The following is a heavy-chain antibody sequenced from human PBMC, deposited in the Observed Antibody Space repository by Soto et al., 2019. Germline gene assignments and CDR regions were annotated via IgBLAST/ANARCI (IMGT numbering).Heavy chain of an antibody. V-gene: IGHV4-39*07. CDR1: GGSISSSSYY. CDR2: IYYSGST. Sequence: PSETLSLTCTVSGGSISSSSYYWGWIRQPPGKGLEWIGSIYYSGSTNYNPSLKSRVTISVDTSKNQFSLKLSSVTAADTAVYYCAREIRGYSGYDAYYYYMDVWGKGTTVTVSS. J-gene: IGHJ6*03. D-gene: IGHD5-12*01. CDR3: AREIRGYSGYDAYYYYMDV.